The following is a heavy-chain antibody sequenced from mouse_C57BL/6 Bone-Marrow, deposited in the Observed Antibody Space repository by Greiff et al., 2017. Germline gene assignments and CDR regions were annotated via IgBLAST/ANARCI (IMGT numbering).Heavy chain of an antibody. Sequence: QVQLQQPGAELVMPGASVKLSCKASGYTFTSYWMHWVKQRPGQGLEWIGEIDPSDSYTNYNQKFKGKSTLTVDKSSSTAYMQLSSLTSEDSAVYYCAIYYGNYEGYWGQGTTLTVSS. J-gene: IGHJ2*01. CDR2: IDPSDSYT. V-gene: IGHV1-69*01. CDR1: GYTFTSYW. D-gene: IGHD2-1*01. CDR3: AIYYGNYEGY.